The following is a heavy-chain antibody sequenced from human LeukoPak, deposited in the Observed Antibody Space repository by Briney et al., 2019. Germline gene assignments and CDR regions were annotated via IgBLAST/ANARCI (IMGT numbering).Heavy chain of an antibody. CDR3: ARETSQKGAHYMDV. Sequence: SETLSLTCTVSGGSISSYYWSWIRQPPGKGLEWIGYIYYSGSTNYTPSLKSRLTISVDTSKNQFSLKLSSVTAADTAVYYCARETSQKGAHYMDVWGKGTTVTISS. J-gene: IGHJ6*03. CDR1: GGSISSYY. D-gene: IGHD3-16*01. V-gene: IGHV4-59*01. CDR2: IYYSGST.